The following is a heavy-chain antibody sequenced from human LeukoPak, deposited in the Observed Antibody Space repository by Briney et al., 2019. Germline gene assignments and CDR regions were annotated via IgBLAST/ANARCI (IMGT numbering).Heavy chain of an antibody. CDR1: GGTFSSYA. Sequence: ASVKVSCKASGGTFSSYAISWVRQAPGQGLEWMGGIIPIFGTANYAQKFQGRVTITADESTSTAYMELSSLRSEDTAVCYCAREYEDWFDPWGQGTLVTVSS. CDR3: AREYEDWFDP. D-gene: IGHD3-3*01. V-gene: IGHV1-69*13. J-gene: IGHJ5*02. CDR2: IIPIFGTA.